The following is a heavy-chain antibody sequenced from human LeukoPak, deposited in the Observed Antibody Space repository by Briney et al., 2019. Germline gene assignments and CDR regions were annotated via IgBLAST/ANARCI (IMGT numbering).Heavy chain of an antibody. V-gene: IGHV3-74*01. Sequence: GGSLRLSCAASGFTFNSYLMSWVRLAPGKGLVWVSRTDGDGATTSYEDSVKGRFTISRDNANNMVYLEMNSLRVEDTAVYYCTRDSGADRRYFDLWGRGTLVTVSS. CDR1: GFTFNSYL. CDR2: TDGDGATT. D-gene: IGHD7-27*01. J-gene: IGHJ2*01. CDR3: TRDSGADRRYFDL.